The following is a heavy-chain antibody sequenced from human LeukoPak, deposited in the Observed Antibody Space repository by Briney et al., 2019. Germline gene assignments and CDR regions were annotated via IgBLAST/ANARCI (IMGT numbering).Heavy chain of an antibody. Sequence: GESLKISCKRSGYSFTYYWIGWVRQMPGKGLEWMRIIYPGDSDTRYRPSFQGQVTISVDNSISTAYLQWSSLKASDTAMYYCARQDGNSKYYFDYWGQGTLVTVSS. CDR1: GYSFTYYW. CDR3: ARQDGNSKYYFDY. CDR2: IYPGDSDT. D-gene: IGHD1-1*01. J-gene: IGHJ4*02. V-gene: IGHV5-51*01.